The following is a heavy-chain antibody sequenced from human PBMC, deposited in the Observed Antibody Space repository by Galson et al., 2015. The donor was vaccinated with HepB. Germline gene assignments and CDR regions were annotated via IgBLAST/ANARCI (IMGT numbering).Heavy chain of an antibody. V-gene: IGHV3-43*01. CDR2: IIRYGRDK. D-gene: IGHD6-13*01. CDR3: AKEYQGSSWTGLGD. J-gene: IGHJ4*02. CDR1: GFNFDEYS. Sequence: SLRLSCAASGFNFDEYSMHWVRQVPGKGLEWVSLIIRYGRDKFYSDSVKGRFTVSRDNNKNFLYLQMHSPTSEDTALYYCAKEYQGSSWTGLGDWGQGTLVTVSS.